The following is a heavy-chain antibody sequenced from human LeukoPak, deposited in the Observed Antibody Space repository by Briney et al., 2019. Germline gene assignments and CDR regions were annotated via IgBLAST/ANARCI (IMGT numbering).Heavy chain of an antibody. D-gene: IGHD2-2*01. Sequence: SETLSLTCAVYGGSFSSYYWGWIRQPPGKGLEWIGSIYYSGSTYYNPSLKSRVTISVDTSKNQFSLKLSSVTAADTAVYYCARRKNTQLLPIDYWGQGTLVTVSS. J-gene: IGHJ4*02. V-gene: IGHV4-34*01. CDR1: GGSFSSYY. CDR2: IYYSGST. CDR3: ARRKNTQLLPIDY.